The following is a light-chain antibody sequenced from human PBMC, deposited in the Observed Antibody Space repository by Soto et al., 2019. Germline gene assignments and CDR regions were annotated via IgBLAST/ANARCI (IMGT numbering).Light chain of an antibody. CDR1: QGISNY. Sequence: DIQLTQSPSSLSASVGDRVTITCRASQGISNYLAWYQQKPGKVPKLLIYAASTLQSGVPSRFSDSGSGTDFTLTISSLQPEDVATYYCQKYNRAPWTFRQGTKVDIK. V-gene: IGKV1-27*01. CDR2: AAS. CDR3: QKYNRAPWT. J-gene: IGKJ1*01.